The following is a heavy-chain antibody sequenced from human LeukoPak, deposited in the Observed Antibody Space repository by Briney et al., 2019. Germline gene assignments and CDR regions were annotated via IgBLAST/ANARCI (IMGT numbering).Heavy chain of an antibody. CDR3: ARVLTFGGVIVLDY. CDR2: ISSSSSTI. V-gene: IGHV3-48*04. Sequence: GGSLRLSCAASGFSFSSYSMNWVRQAPGKGLEWVSYISSSSSTIYYADSVKGRFTISRDNAKNSLYLQMNSLRAEDTAVYYCARVLTFGGVIVLDYWGQGTLVTVSS. D-gene: IGHD3-16*02. CDR1: GFSFSSYS. J-gene: IGHJ4*02.